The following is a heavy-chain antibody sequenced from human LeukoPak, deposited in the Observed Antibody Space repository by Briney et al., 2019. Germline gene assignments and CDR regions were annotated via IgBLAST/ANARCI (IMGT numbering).Heavy chain of an antibody. CDR3: AREGVVTGGGTGFDP. Sequence: ASVKVSCKAFGYTFTSYLMPWFRQAPGQGLEWMGIINPSGGSTSYAQKFQGRVTMTRDTSTSTVYMELSSLRSEDTAVYYCAREGVVTGGGTGFDPWGQGTLVTVSS. CDR1: GYTFTSYL. J-gene: IGHJ5*02. D-gene: IGHD2-21*02. CDR2: INPSGGST. V-gene: IGHV1-46*01.